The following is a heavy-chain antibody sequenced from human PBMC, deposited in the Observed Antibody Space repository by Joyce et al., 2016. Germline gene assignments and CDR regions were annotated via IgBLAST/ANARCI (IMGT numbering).Heavy chain of an antibody. Sequence: QVQLVQSGSEVKKPGASVEVSCKASGYIFTTYGISWVRQAPGQCVEWMGWISAKHDNTKYAQKFQGRVTMTIDTSTSTAYMELESLRSDDTAVYYCARDIHYYNSSGYYWGAFDIWGQGTMVSVSS. CDR3: ARDIHYYNSSGYYWGAFDI. CDR1: GYIFTTYG. CDR2: ISAKHDNT. J-gene: IGHJ3*02. D-gene: IGHD3-22*01. V-gene: IGHV1-18*01.